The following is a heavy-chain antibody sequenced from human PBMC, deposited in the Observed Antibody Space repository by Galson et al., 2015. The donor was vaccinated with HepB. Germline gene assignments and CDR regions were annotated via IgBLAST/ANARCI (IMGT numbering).Heavy chain of an antibody. CDR1: GYVFTSYA. V-gene: IGHV1-3*01. CDR3: ARESYGVGAREFDY. CDR2: IHVGSGNT. D-gene: IGHD1-26*01. J-gene: IGHJ4*02. Sequence: SVKVSCKASGYVFTSYAMHWVRLAPGQRLEWMGWIHVGSGNTKYSRRFQDRVTITWDTSASTAYMELSSLRSEDTAVYYCARESYGVGAREFDYWGQGTLVTVSS.